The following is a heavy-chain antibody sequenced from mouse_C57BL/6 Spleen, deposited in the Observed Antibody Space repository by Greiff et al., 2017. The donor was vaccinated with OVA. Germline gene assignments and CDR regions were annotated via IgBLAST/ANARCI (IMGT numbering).Heavy chain of an antibody. CDR1: GYTFTDYN. J-gene: IGHJ1*03. Sequence: EVKLQESGPELVKPGASVKIPCKASGYTFTDYNMDWVKQSHGKSLEWIGDINPNNGGTIYNQKFKGKATLTVDKSSSTAYMELRSLTSEDTAVYYCARGLTGTTYFDVWGTGTTVTVSS. CDR3: ARGLTGTTYFDV. CDR2: INPNNGGT. D-gene: IGHD4-1*01. V-gene: IGHV1-18*01.